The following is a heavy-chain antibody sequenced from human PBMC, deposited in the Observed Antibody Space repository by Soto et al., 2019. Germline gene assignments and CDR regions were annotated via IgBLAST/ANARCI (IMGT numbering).Heavy chain of an antibody. D-gene: IGHD6-6*01. CDR1: GFTFSSYA. CDR3: ASCIADGPVPGYYYYYYGMDV. V-gene: IGHV3-30-3*01. Sequence: QVQLVESGGGVVQPGRSLRLSCAASGFTFSSYAMHWVRQAPGKGLEWVAVISYAGSNKYYADSVKGLFIISGDNSKNTLYLQMNSIGAEDTAVYSCASCIADGPVPGYYYYYYGMDVWGQGTTVPVFS. CDR2: ISYAGSNK. J-gene: IGHJ6*01.